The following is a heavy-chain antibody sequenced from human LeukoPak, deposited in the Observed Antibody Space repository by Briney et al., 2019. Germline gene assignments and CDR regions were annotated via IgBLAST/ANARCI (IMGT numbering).Heavy chain of an antibody. Sequence: SETLSLTCTVSGGSISSYYWSWIRQPAGKGLEWIGRIYTSGSTNYNPSLKSRVTMSVDTSKNQFSLQLNSVTPEDTAVYYCARGRGYSSGWYRYYMDVWGKGTTVTISS. V-gene: IGHV4-4*07. CDR3: ARGRGYSSGWYRYYMDV. J-gene: IGHJ6*03. CDR2: IYTSGST. D-gene: IGHD6-19*01. CDR1: GGSISSYY.